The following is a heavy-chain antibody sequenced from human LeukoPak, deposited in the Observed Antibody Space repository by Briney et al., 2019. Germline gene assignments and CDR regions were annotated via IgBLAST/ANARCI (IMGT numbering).Heavy chain of an antibody. CDR2: IASKTYGGTT. J-gene: IGHJ4*02. CDR3: IGTSLGY. D-gene: IGHD3-10*01. CDR1: GFTFSSAW. V-gene: IGHV3-15*04. Sequence: AGGSLRLSCAASGFTFSSAWMSWVRQAPGKGLEWVGRIASKTYGGTTDYAAPVKGRFTISRDDSKNTLYLQMNSLKSEDTAVYYCIGTSLGYWGQGTLVTVSS.